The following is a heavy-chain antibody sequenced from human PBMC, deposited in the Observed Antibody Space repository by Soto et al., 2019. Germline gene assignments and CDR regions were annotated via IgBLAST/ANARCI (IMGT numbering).Heavy chain of an antibody. V-gene: IGHV3-33*01. Sequence: GGSLRLSCAASGFTFSSYGMHWVRQAPGKGLEWVAVIWYDGSNKYYADSVKGRFTISRDNSKNTLYLQMNSLRAEDTAVYYCARSRRPYGYGSDAFDIWGQGTMVTVSS. J-gene: IGHJ3*02. D-gene: IGHD5-18*01. CDR2: IWYDGSNK. CDR3: ARSRRPYGYGSDAFDI. CDR1: GFTFSSYG.